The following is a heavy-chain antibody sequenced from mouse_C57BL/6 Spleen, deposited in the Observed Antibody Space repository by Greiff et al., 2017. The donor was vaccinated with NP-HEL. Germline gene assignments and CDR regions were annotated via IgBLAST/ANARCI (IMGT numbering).Heavy chain of an antibody. V-gene: IGHV1-64*01. J-gene: IGHJ1*03. Sequence: QVQLQQPGAELVKPGASVKLSCKASGYTFTSYWMHWVKQRPGQGLEWIGMIHPNSGSTNYNEKFKSKATLTVDKSSSTAYMQLSSLTSKDSAVYYCARSPYYYGSSDWYFDVWGTGTTVTVSS. CDR1: GYTFTSYW. CDR2: IHPNSGST. CDR3: ARSPYYYGSSDWYFDV. D-gene: IGHD1-1*01.